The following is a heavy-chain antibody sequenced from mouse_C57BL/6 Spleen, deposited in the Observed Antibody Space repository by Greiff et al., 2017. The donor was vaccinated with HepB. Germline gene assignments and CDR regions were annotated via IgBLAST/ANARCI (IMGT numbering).Heavy chain of an antibody. Sequence: VQLQESGAELVRPGASVTLSCKASGYTFTDYEMHWVKQTPVHGLEWIGAIDPETGGTAYNQKFKGKAILTADKSSSTAYMELRSLTSEDSAVYYGTRDGVYGSSSWYFDVWGTGTTVTVSS. CDR3: TRDGVYGSSSWYFDV. V-gene: IGHV1-15*01. J-gene: IGHJ1*03. CDR2: IDPETGGT. D-gene: IGHD1-1*01. CDR1: GYTFTDYE.